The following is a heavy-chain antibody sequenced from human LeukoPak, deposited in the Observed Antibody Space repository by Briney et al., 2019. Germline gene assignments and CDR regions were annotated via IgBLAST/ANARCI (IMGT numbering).Heavy chain of an antibody. D-gene: IGHD2/OR15-2a*01. Sequence: ASVKVSCKASGYTFGSYAMNWVRQAPGQGLEWMGWINTNTGNPTYAQGFIGRFVFSLDTSVSTAYLQISSLKAEDTAVYYCARLGLPFFYYYMDVWGKGTTVTVSS. CDR3: ARLGLPFFYYYMDV. V-gene: IGHV7-4-1*02. CDR1: GYTFGSYA. J-gene: IGHJ6*03. CDR2: INTNTGNP.